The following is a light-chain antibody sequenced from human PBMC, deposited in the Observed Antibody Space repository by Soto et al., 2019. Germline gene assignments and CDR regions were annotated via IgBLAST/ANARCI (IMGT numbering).Light chain of an antibody. V-gene: IGKV1-5*03. Sequence: DIQMTQSPSTLSASIGDRITISCRASQNIDTWLAWYQQRPGEAPKLLIYTASNLENGVQSRFSGNGSGTAFTLPVSSLQPEDFATYYCQQYSDSSRSFGQGTQVE. CDR1: QNIDTW. J-gene: IGKJ1*01. CDR2: TAS. CDR3: QQYSDSSRS.